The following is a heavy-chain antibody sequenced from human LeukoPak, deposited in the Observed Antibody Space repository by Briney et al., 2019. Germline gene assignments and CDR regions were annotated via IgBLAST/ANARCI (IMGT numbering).Heavy chain of an antibody. CDR2: TSGSGGST. D-gene: IGHD6-13*01. CDR3: ARVPIAAAGTPLYYYYYGMDV. J-gene: IGHJ6*02. CDR1: GFTFSSYA. V-gene: IGHV3-23*01. Sequence: GGSLRLSCAASGFTFSSYAMSWVRQAPGKGLEWVSATSGSGGSTYYADSVKGRFTISRDNSKNTLYLQMNSLRAEDTAVYYCARVPIAAAGTPLYYYYYGMDVWGQGTTVTVSS.